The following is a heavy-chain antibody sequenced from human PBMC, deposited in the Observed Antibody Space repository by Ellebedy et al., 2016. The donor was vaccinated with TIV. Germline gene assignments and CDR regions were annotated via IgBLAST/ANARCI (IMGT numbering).Heavy chain of an antibody. J-gene: IGHJ4*02. CDR1: GGSFSGYY. CDR2: INHSGST. V-gene: IGHV4-34*01. Sequence: SETLSLTXAVYGGSFSGYYWSWIRQPPGKGLEWIGEINHSGSTYYNPSLKSRVTISVDTSKNQFSLKLSSVTAADTAVYYCARDGTYGDSNYWGQGTLVTVSS. D-gene: IGHD4-17*01. CDR3: ARDGTYGDSNY.